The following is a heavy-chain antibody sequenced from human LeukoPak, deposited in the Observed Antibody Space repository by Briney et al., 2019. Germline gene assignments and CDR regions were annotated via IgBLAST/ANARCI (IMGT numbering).Heavy chain of an antibody. J-gene: IGHJ4*02. V-gene: IGHV3-15*01. CDR3: ATYSSSYYYFVY. Sequence: GGSLRLSCAASGFTFSNAYMSWVRQAPGTGLEWVGRIKSKAHGGTTEYAAPVKVRFTISRDDSKNTLFLQMNSLQTEDAALYYCATYSSSYYYFVYWGQGTLVTVSS. CDR1: GFTFSNAY. CDR2: IKSKAHGGTT. D-gene: IGHD6-13*01.